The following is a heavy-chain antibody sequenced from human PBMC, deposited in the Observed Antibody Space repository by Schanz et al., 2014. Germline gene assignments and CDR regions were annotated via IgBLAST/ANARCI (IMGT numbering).Heavy chain of an antibody. CDR1: RLTFANED. Sequence: EQMVESGGGLVKPGGSLILSCAASRLTFANEDIHWVRQAPGKGLEWVAVISYDGSDKFYADSVKGRFTISRDNSNNTLSLQMNSLRNEDTAVYYCAKDRGGDYEVSYYYGMDVWGQGTTVTVSS. V-gene: IGHV3-30*18. CDR2: ISYDGSDK. D-gene: IGHD4-17*01. J-gene: IGHJ6*02. CDR3: AKDRGGDYEVSYYYGMDV.